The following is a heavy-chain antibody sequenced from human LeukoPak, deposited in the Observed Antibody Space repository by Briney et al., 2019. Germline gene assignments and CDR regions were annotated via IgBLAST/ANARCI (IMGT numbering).Heavy chain of an antibody. CDR1: GFTVSSNY. CDR3: ARMESGYYYGMDV. D-gene: IGHD1-1*01. Sequence: GGSLRLSCAASGFTVSSNYMSWVRQAPGKGLEWVSVTYSGGSTYYADSVKGRFTISRDNSKNTLYLQMNSLRAEDTAVYYCARMESGYYYGMDVWGQGTTVTVSS. CDR2: TYSGGST. J-gene: IGHJ6*02. V-gene: IGHV3-66*01.